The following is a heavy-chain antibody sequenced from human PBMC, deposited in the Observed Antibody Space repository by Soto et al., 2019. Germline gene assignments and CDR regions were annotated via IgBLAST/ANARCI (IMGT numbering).Heavy chain of an antibody. D-gene: IGHD3-9*01. J-gene: IGHJ3*02. V-gene: IGHV3-33*01. CDR3: AREVYDILTGRAGDAFDI. CDR2: IWYDGSNK. CDR1: GFTFSSYG. Sequence: GGSLRLSCAASGFTFSSYGMHWVRQAPGKGLEWVAVIWYDGSNKYYADSVKGRFTISRDNSKNTLYLQMNSRRAEDTAVYYCAREVYDILTGRAGDAFDIWGQGTMVTVSS.